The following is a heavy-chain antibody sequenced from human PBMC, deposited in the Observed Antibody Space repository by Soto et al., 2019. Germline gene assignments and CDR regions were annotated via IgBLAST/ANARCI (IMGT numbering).Heavy chain of an antibody. D-gene: IGHD3-10*01. CDR3: ARGEAHLREVTFYYHGMDV. CDR1: GGSFTGYY. V-gene: IGHV4-34*01. Sequence: QVQLRQWGAGLLKPSETLSLTCGVYGGSFTGYYWTWIRQPPGERLEWIGEMNHDGITNYNPSLKSRVAITRDTSKNQFSLRLTSVTAADTAVYFCARGEAHLREVTFYYHGMDVWGQGTTVTVSS. CDR2: MNHDGIT. J-gene: IGHJ6*02.